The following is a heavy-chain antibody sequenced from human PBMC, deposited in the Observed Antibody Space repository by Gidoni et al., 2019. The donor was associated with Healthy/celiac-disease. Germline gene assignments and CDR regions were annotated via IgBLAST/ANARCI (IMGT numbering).Heavy chain of an antibody. CDR2: IYSGGST. D-gene: IGHD5-12*01. CDR1: GFTVSSNY. CDR3: ARGYSGYDWNYYYYMDV. J-gene: IGHJ6*03. V-gene: IGHV3-66*02. Sequence: EVQLVESGGGLVQPGGSLRLSCAASGFTVSSNYMSWVRQAPGKGLEWFSVIYSGGSTYYADSVKGRFTISRDNSKNTLYLQLNSLRAEDTAVYYCARGYSGYDWNYYYYMDVWGKGTTVTVSS.